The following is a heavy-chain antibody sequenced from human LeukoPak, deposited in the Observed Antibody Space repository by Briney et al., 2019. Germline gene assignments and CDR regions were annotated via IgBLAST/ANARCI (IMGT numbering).Heavy chain of an antibody. J-gene: IGHJ5*02. CDR3: VRDFPCGGGSCSDCFDP. D-gene: IGHD2-15*01. CDR2: IGAYNGHT. Sequence: ASVKVSCKASGYTFTNYVISWVRQAPGQGLDWMGLIGAYNGHTTYAQNIQGRLTMTTDTSTSTAYMDLRSLRSDDTAVYYCVRDFPCGGGSCSDCFDPWGQGTLVTVSS. V-gene: IGHV1-18*01. CDR1: GYTFTNYV.